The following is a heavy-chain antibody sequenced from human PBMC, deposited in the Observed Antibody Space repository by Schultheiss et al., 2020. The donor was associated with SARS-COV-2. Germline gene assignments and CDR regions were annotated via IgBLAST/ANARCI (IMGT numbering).Heavy chain of an antibody. J-gene: IGHJ4*02. CDR3: ARDHGNCSSTSCHFDY. Sequence: GGSLRLSCAASGFTFSSYAMSWVRQAPGKGLEWVSAISGSGGSTYYADSVKGRFTISRDNSKNTLYLQMNSLRAEDTAVYYCARDHGNCSSTSCHFDYWGQGTLVTVSS. D-gene: IGHD2-2*01. V-gene: IGHV3-23*01. CDR2: ISGSGGST. CDR1: GFTFSSYA.